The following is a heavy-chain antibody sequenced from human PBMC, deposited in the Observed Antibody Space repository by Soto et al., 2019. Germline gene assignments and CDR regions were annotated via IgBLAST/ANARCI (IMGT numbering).Heavy chain of an antibody. CDR1: GGSFSGYY. V-gene: IGHV4-34*01. Sequence: SETLSLTCAVYGGSFSGYYWSWIRQPPGKGLEWIGEINHSGSTNYNPSLKSRVTISVDTSRNQFSLKLSSVTAADTAVYYCARGVKDSHRYNYYYYMDVWGKGTTVTVSS. D-gene: IGHD1-20*01. J-gene: IGHJ6*03. CDR3: ARGVKDSHRYNYYYYMDV. CDR2: INHSGST.